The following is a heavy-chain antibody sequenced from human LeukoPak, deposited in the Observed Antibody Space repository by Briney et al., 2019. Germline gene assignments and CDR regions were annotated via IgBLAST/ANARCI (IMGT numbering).Heavy chain of an antibody. CDR1: GGSFSGYY. D-gene: IGHD4-17*01. J-gene: IGHJ6*02. Sequence: SETLSLTCAVYGGSFSGYYWSWIRQPPGKGLEWIGEINHSGSTNYNPSLKSRVTISVDTSKNQFSLKLSSVTAADTAVYYCARGGGDYDGAYYYYGMDVWGQGTTVTVSS. CDR2: INHSGST. CDR3: ARGGGDYDGAYYYYGMDV. V-gene: IGHV4-34*01.